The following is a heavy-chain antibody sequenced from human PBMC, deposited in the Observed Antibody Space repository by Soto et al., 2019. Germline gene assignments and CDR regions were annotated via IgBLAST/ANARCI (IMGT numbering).Heavy chain of an antibody. CDR1: GYTFTSYG. CDR2: ISAYNRNT. CDR3: ARVYYDILTGYFKGYYGMDV. Sequence: QVQLVQSGAEVKKPGASVKVSCKASGYTFTSYGISWVRQAPGQGLEWMGWISAYNRNTNYAQKLQGRVTMTTDTSPSIAYMELRSLRSDDTAVYYCARVYYDILTGYFKGYYGMDVWGQGTTITVSS. J-gene: IGHJ6*02. V-gene: IGHV1-18*01. D-gene: IGHD3-9*01.